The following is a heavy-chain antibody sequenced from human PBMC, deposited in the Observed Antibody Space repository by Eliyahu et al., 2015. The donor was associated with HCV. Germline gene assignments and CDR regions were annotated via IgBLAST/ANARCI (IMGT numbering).Heavy chain of an antibody. CDR3: ARRAFSAVAGFDY. CDR2: IYYSVGT. D-gene: IGHD6-19*01. J-gene: IGHJ4*02. Sequence: QLQLQESGPGLVKPSETLSLTCTVSGGSISSSSYYWGWIRQPPGKGLEWIGSIYYSVGTYYNPSLKSRVTISVDTSKNQFSLKLSSVTAADTAVYYCARRAFSAVAGFDYWGQGTLVTVSS. V-gene: IGHV4-39*01. CDR1: GGSISSSSYY.